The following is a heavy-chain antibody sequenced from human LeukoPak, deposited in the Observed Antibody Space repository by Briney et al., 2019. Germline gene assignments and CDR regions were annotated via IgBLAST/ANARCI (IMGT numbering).Heavy chain of an antibody. CDR1: GYTFTSYG. V-gene: IGHV1-18*01. Sequence: GASVKVSCKASGYTFTSYGISWVRQAPGQGLEWMGWISAYNGNTNYAQKLQGRVTMTTDTSTSTAYMELRSLRSDDTAVYYCARDQGLMVREDYYYYYMDVWGKGTTVTISS. J-gene: IGHJ6*03. CDR3: ARDQGLMVREDYYYYYMDV. CDR2: ISAYNGNT. D-gene: IGHD3-10*01.